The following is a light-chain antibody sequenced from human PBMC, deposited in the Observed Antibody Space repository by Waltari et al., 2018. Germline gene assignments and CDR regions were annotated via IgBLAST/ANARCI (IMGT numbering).Light chain of an antibody. V-gene: IGLV2-11*01. CDR3: CSYAGSDAYVV. Sequence: QSALTQPRSVSGSPGQSVTISCTGTSSDFGGYNYVSWYQQYPGKAPKLMIYDVSKRPAGVPDRFSGSKSGNTASLTISGLQAEDEADYYCCSYAGSDAYVVLGGGTKLTVL. CDR2: DVS. J-gene: IGLJ2*01. CDR1: SSDFGGYNY.